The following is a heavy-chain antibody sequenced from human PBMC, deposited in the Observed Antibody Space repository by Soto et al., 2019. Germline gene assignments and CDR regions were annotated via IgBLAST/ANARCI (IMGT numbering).Heavy chain of an antibody. Sequence: QVHLEESGGGLVKPGGSLRLSCAASGFTSGDYYMSWIRQAPGKGLDWVSYIGDSGGARYYADSVKGRFTISRDNAKNSLYLEMNSPRLEDTAVYYCAREGASGSHLLGGIDYWGQGILVTVSS. V-gene: IGHV3-11*01. CDR2: IGDSGGAR. CDR3: AREGASGSHLLGGIDY. CDR1: GFTSGDYY. D-gene: IGHD3-10*01. J-gene: IGHJ4*02.